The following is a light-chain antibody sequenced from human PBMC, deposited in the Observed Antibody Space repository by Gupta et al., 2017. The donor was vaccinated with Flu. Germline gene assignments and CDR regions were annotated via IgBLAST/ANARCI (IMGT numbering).Light chain of an antibody. J-gene: IGKJ4*01. V-gene: IGKV4-1*01. CDR1: QSVLYSSNNKNY. Sequence: DIVMTQSPDSLAVSLGERAPINCRPSQSVLYSSNNKNYLAWYQRKPGQPPKLLIYWASTRESGVPDRFSGSGSGTDFTLTISSLQAEDVAVYYCQQYYSTPLTFGGGTKVEIK. CDR2: WAS. CDR3: QQYYSTPLT.